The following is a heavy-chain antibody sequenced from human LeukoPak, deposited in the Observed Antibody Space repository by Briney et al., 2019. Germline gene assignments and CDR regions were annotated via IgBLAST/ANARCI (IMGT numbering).Heavy chain of an antibody. Sequence: PGGSLRLSCVASGITFSRHWMKWVRQAPGKGLEWVANIKQDGSEKFYVDSVKGRFTISRDNAKNSLYLQMNSLRAEDTAVYYCARDGPGIAAAGHVDYWGQGTLVTVSS. CDR1: GITFSRHW. D-gene: IGHD6-13*01. J-gene: IGHJ4*02. CDR2: IKQDGSEK. V-gene: IGHV3-7*01. CDR3: ARDGPGIAAAGHVDY.